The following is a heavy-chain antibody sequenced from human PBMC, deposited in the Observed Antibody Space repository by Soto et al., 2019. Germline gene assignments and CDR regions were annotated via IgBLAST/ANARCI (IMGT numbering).Heavy chain of an antibody. D-gene: IGHD5-18*01. CDR3: SRIQRAERFCHY. CDR1: GDSISTYY. V-gene: IGHV4-59*01. Sequence: PSETLSLTCTVSGDSISTYYWRWIRQPPGKGLQWIGYMFYSGGTAYNPSLKSRVTISLDMSKKQLSLELTSLTAADTATYFFSRIQRAERFCHYWCQGTLGTVSS. J-gene: IGHJ4*02. CDR2: MFYSGGT.